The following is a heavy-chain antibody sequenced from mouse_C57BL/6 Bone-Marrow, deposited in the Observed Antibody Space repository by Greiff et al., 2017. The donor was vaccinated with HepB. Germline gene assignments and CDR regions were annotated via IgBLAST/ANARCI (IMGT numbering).Heavy chain of an antibody. Sequence: EVQLQQSGAELVRPGASVKLSCTASGFNIKDDYMHWVKQRPEQGLEWIGWIDPENGDTEYASKFQGKATITADTSSNTAYLQLSSLTSEDTAVYYCTLDYCGSRRFDYWGQGTTLTVSS. CDR1: GFNIKDDY. V-gene: IGHV14-4*01. D-gene: IGHD1-1*01. J-gene: IGHJ2*01. CDR2: IDPENGDT. CDR3: TLDYCGSRRFDY.